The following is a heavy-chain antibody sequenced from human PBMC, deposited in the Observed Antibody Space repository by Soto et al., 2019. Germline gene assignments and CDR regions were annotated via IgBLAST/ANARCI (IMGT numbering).Heavy chain of an antibody. V-gene: IGHV4-59*01. J-gene: IGHJ4*02. CDR2: IYYSGST. D-gene: IGHD6-13*01. Sequence: PSETLSLTCTGSGGSISSYYWSWIRQPPGKGLEWIGYIYYSGSTNYNPSLKSRVTISVDTSKNQFSLKLSSVTAADTAVYYCTNGRRQQPPLDWGQGTLVTVSS. CDR1: GGSISSYY. CDR3: TNGRRQQPPLD.